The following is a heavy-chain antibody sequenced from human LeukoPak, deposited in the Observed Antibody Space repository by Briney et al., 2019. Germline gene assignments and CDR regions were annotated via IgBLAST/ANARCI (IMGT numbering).Heavy chain of an antibody. CDR1: GYTFTSYD. V-gene: IGHV1-69*04. CDR2: IIPILGIA. J-gene: IGHJ6*02. D-gene: IGHD2-2*02. CDR3: ARDAYCSSTSCYTRNYYYYYYGMDV. Sequence: ASVKVSCKASGYTFTSYDISWVRQAPGQGLEWMGRIIPILGIANYAQKFQGRVTITADKSTSTAYMGLSSLRSEDTAVYYCARDAYCSSTSCYTRNYYYYYYGMDVWGQGTTVTVSS.